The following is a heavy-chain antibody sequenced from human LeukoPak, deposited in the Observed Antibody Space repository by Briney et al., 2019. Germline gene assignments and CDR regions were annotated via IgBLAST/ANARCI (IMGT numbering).Heavy chain of an antibody. V-gene: IGHV3-30*18. CDR1: GFTFSSYG. Sequence: PGRSLRLSCAASGFTFSSYGMHWVRQAPGKGLEWVAVISYDGSNKYYADSVKGRFTISRDNSKNTLYLQMNSLRAEDTAVYYCAKDHSSGIDYWGQGTLVTVSS. J-gene: IGHJ4*02. D-gene: IGHD6-19*01. CDR2: ISYDGSNK. CDR3: AKDHSSGIDY.